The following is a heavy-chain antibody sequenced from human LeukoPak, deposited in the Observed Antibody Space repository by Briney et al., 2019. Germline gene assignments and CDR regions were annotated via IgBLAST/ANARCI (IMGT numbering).Heavy chain of an antibody. CDR2: FDPEDGET. V-gene: IGHV1-24*01. CDR1: GYTLTELS. J-gene: IGHJ4*02. CDR3: ATMSSGYDWGYYFDY. Sequence: ASVKVSCKVSGYTLTELSMHWVRQSPGKGLEWMGGFDPEDGETIYAQKFQGRVTMTEDTSTDTAYMELSSLRSEDTAVYYCATMSSGYDWGYYFDYWGQGTLVTVSS. D-gene: IGHD5-12*01.